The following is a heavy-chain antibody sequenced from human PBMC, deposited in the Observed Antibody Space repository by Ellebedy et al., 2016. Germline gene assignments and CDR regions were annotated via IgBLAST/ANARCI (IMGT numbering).Heavy chain of an antibody. CDR1: GGSISSSSYY. CDR3: ARGRLDDYGDYEAFDY. V-gene: IGHV4-61*02. J-gene: IGHJ4*02. D-gene: IGHD4-17*01. Sequence: SETLSLXXTVSGGSISSSSYYWGWIRQPAGKGLEWIGRIYTSGSTNYNPSLKSRVTMSVDTSKNQFSLKLSSVTAADTAVYYCARGRLDDYGDYEAFDYWGQGTLVTVSS. CDR2: IYTSGST.